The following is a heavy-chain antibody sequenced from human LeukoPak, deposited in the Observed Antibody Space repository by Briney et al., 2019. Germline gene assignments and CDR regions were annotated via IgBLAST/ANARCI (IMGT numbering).Heavy chain of an antibody. V-gene: IGHV1-2*02. J-gene: IGHJ4*02. Sequence: ASVNVSCKASGYTFTGYYMHWVRQAPGQGLEWMGWINPNSGGTNYAQKFQGRVTMTRDTSISTAYMELSRLRSDDTAVYYCARDNRWLQCIDYWGQGTLVTVSS. CDR2: INPNSGGT. D-gene: IGHD5-24*01. CDR3: ARDNRWLQCIDY. CDR1: GYTFTGYY.